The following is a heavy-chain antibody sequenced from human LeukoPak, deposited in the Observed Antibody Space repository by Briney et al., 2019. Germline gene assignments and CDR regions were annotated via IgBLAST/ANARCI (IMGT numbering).Heavy chain of an antibody. CDR3: AREPGLLWFGETDY. J-gene: IGHJ4*02. D-gene: IGHD3-10*01. CDR2: INHSGST. Sequence: SETLSLTCAVYGGSFSGYYWSWIRQPPGKGLEWIGEINHSGSTNYNPSLKSRVTISVDTCKNQFSLKLTSVNAADTAVYYCAREPGLLWFGETDYWGQGTLVTVSS. CDR1: GGSFSGYY. V-gene: IGHV4-34*01.